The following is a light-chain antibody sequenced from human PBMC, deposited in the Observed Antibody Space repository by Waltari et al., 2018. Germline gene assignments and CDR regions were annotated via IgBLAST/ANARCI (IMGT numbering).Light chain of an antibody. CDR2: GAS. CDR1: ENVDTN. V-gene: IGKV3-15*01. J-gene: IGKJ1*01. CDR3: RQYKNWPPWT. Sequence: EIVVTQSPATLSLSPGERATLSFRASENVDTNIAWNQQKPGQPPRLLMSGASTSATDIPPRFSGSGSGTEFTLSISSLQSEDFAVYYCRQYKNWPPWTFVQGTKLEIK.